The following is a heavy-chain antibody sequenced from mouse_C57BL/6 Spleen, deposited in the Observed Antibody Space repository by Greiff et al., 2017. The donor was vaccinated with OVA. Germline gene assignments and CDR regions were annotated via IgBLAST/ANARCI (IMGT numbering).Heavy chain of an antibody. CDR1: GFTFSDYG. CDR2: ISSGSSTI. CDR3: ANYNYYGSSYYAMDY. V-gene: IGHV5-17*01. J-gene: IGHJ4*01. Sequence: EVKLMESGGGLVKPGGSLKLSCAASGFTFSDYGMHWVRQAPEKGLEWVAYISSGSSTIYYADTVKGRFTISRDNAKNTLFLQMTSLRSEDTAMYYCANYNYYGSSYYAMDYWGQGTSVTVSS. D-gene: IGHD1-1*01.